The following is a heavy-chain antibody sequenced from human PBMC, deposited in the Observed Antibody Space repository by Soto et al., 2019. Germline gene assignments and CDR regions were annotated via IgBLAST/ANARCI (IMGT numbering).Heavy chain of an antibody. CDR3: AKLSCTSSTCYFPGWFDP. V-gene: IGHV4-31*03. CDR2: VYYSGSS. CDR1: GDSISGGASF. Sequence: SESLSLTCTVSGDSISGGASFWSWIRQPPGKGLEWIANVYYSGSSYYNPSLKSRLTISVDTTKNQFSLQLKSMTAADTAVYYCAKLSCTSSTCYFPGWFDPWGQGTLVTVSS. J-gene: IGHJ5*02. D-gene: IGHD2-2*01.